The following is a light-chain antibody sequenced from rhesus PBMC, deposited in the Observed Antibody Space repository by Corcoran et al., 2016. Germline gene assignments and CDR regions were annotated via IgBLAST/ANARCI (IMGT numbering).Light chain of an antibody. CDR2: EVS. CDR3: SSYGDSNTYI. Sequence: QSALTQPRSVSGSPGQSVTVSCTATSNDIGGYNRVSWYQQPPGKAPKLIIYEVSKRPSGVSDRFSGSKSGNTASLTVSGLQDEDEADYYCSSYGDSNTYIFGSGTKLTVL. V-gene: IGLV2-23*02. J-gene: IGLJ6*01. CDR1: SNDIGGYNR.